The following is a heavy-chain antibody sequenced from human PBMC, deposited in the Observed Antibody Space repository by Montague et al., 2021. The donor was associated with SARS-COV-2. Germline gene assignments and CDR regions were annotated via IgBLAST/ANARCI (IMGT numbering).Heavy chain of an antibody. J-gene: IGHJ4*02. CDR1: GGSISSSSYY. V-gene: IGHV4-39*01. CDR3: ASPGVYYDSSGLLGFDY. Sequence: SETLSLTCTVSGGSISSSSYYWGWIRQPPGKGLEWIGSINYSASTYYNPYLKRRVTISVDKSKNQFSLKLSSVTAADTAVYYCASPGVYYDSSGLLGFDYWGQGTLVTVSS. CDR2: INYSAST. D-gene: IGHD3-22*01.